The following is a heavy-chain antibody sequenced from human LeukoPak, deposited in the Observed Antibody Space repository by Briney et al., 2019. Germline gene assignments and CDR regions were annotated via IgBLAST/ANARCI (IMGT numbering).Heavy chain of an antibody. CDR3: ARDMDTSLDPNFDY. V-gene: IGHV4-39*07. CDR1: GGSISSSSYY. D-gene: IGHD3-16*02. Sequence: SETLSLTCTVSGGSISSSSYYWGWIRQPPGKGLEWIGSIYYSGSTYYNPSLKSRVTISVDTSKNQFSLKLSSVTAADTAVYYCARDMDTSLDPNFDYWGQGSLVTVSS. J-gene: IGHJ4*02. CDR2: IYYSGST.